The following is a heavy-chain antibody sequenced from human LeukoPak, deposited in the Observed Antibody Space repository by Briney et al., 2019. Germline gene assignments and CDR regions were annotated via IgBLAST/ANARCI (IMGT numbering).Heavy chain of an antibody. CDR3: ARPNRYGGYIGY. J-gene: IGHJ4*02. CDR2: IYYSGST. V-gene: IGHV4-39*01. CDR1: GGSISSSSYY. Sequence: SETLSLTCTVSGGSISSSSYYWGWIRQPPGKGLEWIGSIYYSGSTYYNPSLKSRVTISVDTSKNQFSLKLSSVTAADTAVYYCARPNRYGGYIGYWGQGTLVTVSS. D-gene: IGHD5-12*01.